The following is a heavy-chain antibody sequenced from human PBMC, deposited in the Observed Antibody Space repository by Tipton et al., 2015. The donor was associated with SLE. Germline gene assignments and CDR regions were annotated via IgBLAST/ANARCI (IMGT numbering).Heavy chain of an antibody. CDR1: GYSISSRYN. V-gene: IGHV4-38-2*02. CDR2: IYQSGIS. J-gene: IGHJ4*02. D-gene: IGHD4-23*01. Sequence: TLSLTCTVSGYSISSRYNWGWIRQPPGKGLEWIGSIYQSGISYYNPSLKSRVTISLDTSKNQFSLRLSSVTAADTAVYYCARDTGEPPFDFWGQGTLVTVSS. CDR3: ARDTGEPPFDF.